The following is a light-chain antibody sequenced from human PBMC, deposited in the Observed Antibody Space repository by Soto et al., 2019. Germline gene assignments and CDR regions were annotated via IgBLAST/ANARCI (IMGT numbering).Light chain of an antibody. J-gene: IGLJ2*01. CDR1: SGHSSYI. CDR3: ETSDSNNQNVV. V-gene: IGLV4-60*02. Sequence: HPVLTQSSSASASLGSSVKLTCTLSSGHSSYIIAWHQQQPGKAPRYLMKLAGSGSYNNGSGVPDRFSGSSYGADRYLRISNLHYEDEAGYDCETSDSNNQNVVFGGGTALIVL. CDR2: LAGSGSY.